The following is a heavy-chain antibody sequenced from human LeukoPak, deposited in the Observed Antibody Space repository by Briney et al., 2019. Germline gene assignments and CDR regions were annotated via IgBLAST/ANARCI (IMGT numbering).Heavy chain of an antibody. CDR1: GYSINSGYY. D-gene: IGHD5-18*01. CDR2: INHSGTT. J-gene: IGHJ6*03. CDR3: ARVRLPPYYYYFYYMDV. Sequence: PSETLSLTCTVSGYSINSGYYWGWIRQPPGEGLEWIGEINHSGTTDYNPSLQSRVTISLDTSKNQFSLKVTSVTAADTAVYYCARVRLPPYYYYFYYMDVWGTGTTVTVSS. V-gene: IGHV4-38-2*02.